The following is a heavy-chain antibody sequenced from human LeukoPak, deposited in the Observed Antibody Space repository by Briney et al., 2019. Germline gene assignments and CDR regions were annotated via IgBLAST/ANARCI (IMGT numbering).Heavy chain of an antibody. V-gene: IGHV1-2*02. CDR1: GYIFTGYY. Sequence: ASVKVSCKASGYIFTGYYMHWVRQAPGQGLEWMGWINPNSGDTNYAQKFQGRVTMTRDTSISTAYMELSRLRSDDTAVYYCARARYRLAETYIDYWGQGTLVTVSS. CDR3: ARARYRLAETYIDY. CDR2: INPNSGDT. J-gene: IGHJ4*02. D-gene: IGHD3-16*01.